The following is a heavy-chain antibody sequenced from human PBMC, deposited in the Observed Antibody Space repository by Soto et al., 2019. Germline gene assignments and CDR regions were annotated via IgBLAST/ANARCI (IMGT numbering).Heavy chain of an antibody. J-gene: IGHJ4*02. D-gene: IGHD2-15*01. V-gene: IGHV3-23*01. CDR3: AKRRGAGGHFDY. CDR2: VSIGGSR. Sequence: DVQLLESGGGLVQPEGSLRLSCAASGFTFSSYAMGWVRQGPGKGLEWVAVVSIGGSRHYAESVRGRFTSSRDNSKNTLSLQMNSLTAEDTAVYFCAKRRGAGGHFDYWGQGALVTVSS. CDR1: GFTFSSYA.